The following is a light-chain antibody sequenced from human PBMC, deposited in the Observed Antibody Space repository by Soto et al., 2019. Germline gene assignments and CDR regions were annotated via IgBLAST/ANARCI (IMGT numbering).Light chain of an antibody. CDR3: AAWDDSLSGWV. CDR1: TSNIGAGFD. J-gene: IGLJ3*02. V-gene: IGLV1-40*01. Sequence: QSVLTQPPSVSGALGQRVTISCTGSTSNIGAGFDVHWYQQFPGTAPKLLIFGNNNRPSGVPDRFSGSKSGTSASLAITGLQAEDEADYYCAAWDDSLSGWVFGGGTKLTVL. CDR2: GNN.